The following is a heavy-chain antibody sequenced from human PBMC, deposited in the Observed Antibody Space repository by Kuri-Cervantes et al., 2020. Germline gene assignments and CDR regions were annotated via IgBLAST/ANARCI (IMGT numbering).Heavy chain of an antibody. CDR1: GGSLSAYY. CDR3: ARGPRRGSGSYYNSFSYWFDP. Sequence: SETLSLTCAVSGGSLSAYYWSWIRQPPGKGLEWIGEINHSGSTNYNPSLKSRVTISVDTSKNQFSLKLNSVTAADTAVYYCARGPRRGSGSYYNSFSYWFDPWGQGTLVTVSS. V-gene: IGHV4-34*01. D-gene: IGHD3-10*01. J-gene: IGHJ5*02. CDR2: INHSGST.